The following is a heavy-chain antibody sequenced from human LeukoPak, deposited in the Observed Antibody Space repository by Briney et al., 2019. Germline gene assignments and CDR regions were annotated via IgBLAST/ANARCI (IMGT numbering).Heavy chain of an antibody. CDR3: GRGGYDFDA. CDR2: IERGTST. CDR1: GFSISDYY. D-gene: IGHD3/OR15-3a*01. V-gene: IGHV3-66*01. Sequence: QPGGSLRLSCAASGFSISDYYMTWVQQAPGKGLEWVSTIERGTSTLYAGSVKGRFTISRDDTKNTLYLQMNSLRAEDTAVYYCGRGGYDFDASGPGTTVSVFS. J-gene: IGHJ6*02.